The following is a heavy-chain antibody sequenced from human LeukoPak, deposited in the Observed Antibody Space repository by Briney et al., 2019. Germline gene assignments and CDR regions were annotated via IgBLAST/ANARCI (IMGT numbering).Heavy chain of an antibody. D-gene: IGHD2-21*01. V-gene: IGHV1-18*01. CDR3: ARSAYCGGDCYSGLDYYMDV. Sequence: ASVKVSCKASGYTFTSYGISWVRQAPGQGLEWMGWISAYNGNTNYAQKLQGRVTMTTDTSTSTAYMELRSLRSDDTAVYYCARSAYCGGDCYSGLDYYMDVWGKGTTVTVSS. J-gene: IGHJ6*03. CDR1: GYTFTSYG. CDR2: ISAYNGNT.